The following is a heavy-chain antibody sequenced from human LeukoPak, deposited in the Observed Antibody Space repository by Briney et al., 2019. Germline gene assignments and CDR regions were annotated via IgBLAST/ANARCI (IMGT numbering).Heavy chain of an antibody. CDR3: AREGGGSGGTYYFDY. J-gene: IGHJ4*02. CDR2: IWYDGSKK. D-gene: IGHD1-26*01. V-gene: IGHV3-33*01. Sequence: QPGRSLRLSCVASGFIFSSHGMHWVRQAPGKGLEWVAVIWYDGSKKYYADSVKGRFTISRDNSKNTVYLQMNSLRAEDTAVYYCAREGGGSGGTYYFDYWGQGTLVTVPS. CDR1: GFIFSSHG.